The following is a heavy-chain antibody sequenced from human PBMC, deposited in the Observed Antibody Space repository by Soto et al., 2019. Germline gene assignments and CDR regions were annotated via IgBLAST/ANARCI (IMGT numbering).Heavy chain of an antibody. D-gene: IGHD2-8*01. CDR1: GFTFSSYA. Sequence: GGSLRLSCAASGFTFSSYAMHWVRQAPGKGLEWVAVISYDVSNKYYADSVKGRFTISRDNSKNTLYLQMNSLRAEDTAVYYCARVGRYCTNGVCYHDAFDIWGQGTMVTVSS. CDR3: ARVGRYCTNGVCYHDAFDI. V-gene: IGHV3-30*04. J-gene: IGHJ3*02. CDR2: ISYDVSNK.